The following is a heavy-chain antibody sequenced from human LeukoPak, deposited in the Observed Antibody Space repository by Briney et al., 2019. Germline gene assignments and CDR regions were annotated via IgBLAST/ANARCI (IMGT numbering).Heavy chain of an antibody. CDR1: GFTFSSYW. V-gene: IGHV3-7*03. J-gene: IGHJ4*02. CDR3: ALAHGYNPFDY. D-gene: IGHD5-18*01. Sequence: GGSLRLSCAASGFTFSSYWMSWVRQAPGKGLEWVANIKQDGSEKYYVDSVKGRFTISRDNAKNSLYLQMNSLRAEDTAVYYCALAHGYNPFDYWGQGTLVTVSS. CDR2: IKQDGSEK.